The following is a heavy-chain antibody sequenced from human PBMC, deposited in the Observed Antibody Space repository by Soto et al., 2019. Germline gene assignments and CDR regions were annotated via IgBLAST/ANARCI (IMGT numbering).Heavy chain of an antibody. D-gene: IGHD3-10*01. V-gene: IGHV5-51*01. Sequence: PGESLKISCKGSGYSFTSYWIGWVRQMPGKGLECMGIIYPGDSDTRYSPSFQGQVTISADKSISTAYLQWSSLKASDTAMYYCARREVTYYYGSGSYYFDYWGQGTLVTVSS. CDR2: IYPGDSDT. J-gene: IGHJ4*02. CDR3: ARREVTYYYGSGSYYFDY. CDR1: GYSFTSYW.